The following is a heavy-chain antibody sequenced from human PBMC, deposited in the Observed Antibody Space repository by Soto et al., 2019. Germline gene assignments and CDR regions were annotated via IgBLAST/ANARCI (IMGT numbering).Heavy chain of an antibody. J-gene: IGHJ5*02. CDR1: GGTFSSYA. Sequence: QVQLVQSEAEVKKPGSSVKVSCKASGGTFSSYAISWVRQAPGQGLEWMGEIIPIFGTANYAQKFQGRVTMTADESTSTAYMELSSLRSEDTAVYYCARDRGPSSGYYPYWFDPWGQGTLVTVSS. CDR2: IIPIFGTA. CDR3: ARDRGPSSGYYPYWFDP. D-gene: IGHD3-22*01. V-gene: IGHV1-69*12.